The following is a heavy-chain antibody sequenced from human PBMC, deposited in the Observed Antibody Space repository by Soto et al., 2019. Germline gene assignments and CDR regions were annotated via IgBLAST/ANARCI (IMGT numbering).Heavy chain of an antibody. CDR2: ISAYNGNK. V-gene: IGHV1-18*04. Sequence: QIQLVQSGGKVKKPGASVEVSCKASGYMFTSYGISWVRQAPGQGLEWMAWISAYNGNKKCAQKFQGRVTMTTDTSTSTVSMELQNLRSDDTAIYYCARTGGGMAARPLDYWGQGTLVTVSS. J-gene: IGHJ4*02. CDR1: GYMFTSYG. D-gene: IGHD6-6*01. CDR3: ARTGGGMAARPLDY.